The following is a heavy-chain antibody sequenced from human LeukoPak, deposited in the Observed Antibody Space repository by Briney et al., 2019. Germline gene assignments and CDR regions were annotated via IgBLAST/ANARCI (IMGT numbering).Heavy chain of an antibody. CDR3: ARADYGDYVTGAFDI. J-gene: IGHJ3*02. D-gene: IGHD4-17*01. CDR2: INPSGGST. V-gene: IGHV1-46*01. Sequence: ASVKVSCKASAYTFTSYYMHWVRQAPGQGLEWMGIINPSGGSTSYAQKFQGRVTMTRDTSTSTVYMELSSLRSEDTAVYYCARADYGDYVTGAFDIWGQGTMVTVSS. CDR1: AYTFTSYY.